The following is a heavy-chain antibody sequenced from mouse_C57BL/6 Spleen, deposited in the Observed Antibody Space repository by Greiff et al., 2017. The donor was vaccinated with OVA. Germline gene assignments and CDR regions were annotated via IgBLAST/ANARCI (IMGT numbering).Heavy chain of an antibody. Sequence: DVHLVESGGGLVKPGGSLKLSCAASGFTFSDYGMHWVRQAPEKGLEWVAYISSGSSTIYYADTVKGRFTISRDNAKNTLFLQMTSLRSEDTAMYYCARKAYYGSTHYAMDYWGQGTSVTVSS. D-gene: IGHD1-1*01. CDR3: ARKAYYGSTHYAMDY. J-gene: IGHJ4*01. V-gene: IGHV5-17*01. CDR1: GFTFSDYG. CDR2: ISSGSSTI.